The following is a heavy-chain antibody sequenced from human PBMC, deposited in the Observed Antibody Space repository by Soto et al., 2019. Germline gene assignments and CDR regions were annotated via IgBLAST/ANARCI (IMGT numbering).Heavy chain of an antibody. CDR1: GGSISSGGYY. Sequence: SETLSLTCTVSGGSISSGGYYWSWIRQPPGKGLQWIGSSSYTGNTYYNPSVRSRVTISFDTSKNQFSLKLNSVTASDTAVYYCARDRVMLTFGGASEEWGIDSWGPGTLVTVSS. CDR3: ARDRVMLTFGGASEEWGIDS. D-gene: IGHD3-16*01. V-gene: IGHV4-39*02. J-gene: IGHJ4*02. CDR2: SSYTGNT.